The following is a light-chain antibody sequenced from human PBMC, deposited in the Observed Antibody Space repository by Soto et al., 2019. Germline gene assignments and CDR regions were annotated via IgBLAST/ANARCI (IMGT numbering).Light chain of an antibody. CDR2: SNN. CDR3: AAWDASLNGYV. Sequence: QSVLTQPPSASGTPGQRVTISCSGSSSNIGSNTVNWYQQLPGTAPKLLIYSNNQRPSGVPDRFSGSKSGTSASLAISGLQSEDEAHYYCAAWDASLNGYVFGTGTKVTLL. CDR1: SSNIGSNT. V-gene: IGLV1-44*01. J-gene: IGLJ1*01.